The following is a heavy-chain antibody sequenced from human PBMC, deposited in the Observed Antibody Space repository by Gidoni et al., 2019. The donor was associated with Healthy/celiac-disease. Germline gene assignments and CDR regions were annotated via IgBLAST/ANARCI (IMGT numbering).Heavy chain of an antibody. CDR2: INHSGST. CDR1: GGSFSGYY. V-gene: IGHV4-34*01. J-gene: IGHJ3*02. Sequence: QVQLQQWGAGLLKPSETLSLTCAVYGGSFSGYYWSWIRQPPGKGLEWIGEINHSGSTNYNPSLKSRVTISVDTSKNQFSLKLSSVTAADTAVYYCARGVQLGIRRAHAFDIWGQGTMVTVSS. CDR3: ARGVQLGIRRAHAFDI. D-gene: IGHD7-27*01.